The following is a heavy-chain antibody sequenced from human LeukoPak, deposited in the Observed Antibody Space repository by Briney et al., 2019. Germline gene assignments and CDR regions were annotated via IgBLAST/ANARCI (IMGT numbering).Heavy chain of an antibody. J-gene: IGHJ4*02. CDR1: GYTFTGYY. CDR3: ARDKQIVGASSDY. Sequence: SVKVSCKASGYTFTGYYMHWVRQAPGQGLEWMGRIIPILGIANYAQKFQGRVTITADKSTSTAYMELSSLRSEDTAVYYCARDKQIVGASSDYWGQGTLVTVSS. D-gene: IGHD1-26*01. V-gene: IGHV1-69*04. CDR2: IIPILGIA.